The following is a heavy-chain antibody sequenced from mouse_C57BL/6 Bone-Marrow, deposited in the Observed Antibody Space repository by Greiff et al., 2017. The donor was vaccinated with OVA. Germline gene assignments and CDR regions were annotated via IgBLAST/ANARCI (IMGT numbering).Heavy chain of an antibody. CDR2: IDPSDSYT. J-gene: IGHJ3*01. D-gene: IGHD2-2*01. CDR1: GYTFTSYW. Sequence: QVQLQQPGAELVRPGTSVKLSCKASGYTFTSYWMHWVKQRPGQGLEWIGVIDPSDSYTNYNQKFKGKATLTVDTSSSTAYMQLSSLTSEDSAVYYGARGLWLRRAWFAYWGQGTLVTVSA. CDR3: ARGLWLRRAWFAY. V-gene: IGHV1-59*01.